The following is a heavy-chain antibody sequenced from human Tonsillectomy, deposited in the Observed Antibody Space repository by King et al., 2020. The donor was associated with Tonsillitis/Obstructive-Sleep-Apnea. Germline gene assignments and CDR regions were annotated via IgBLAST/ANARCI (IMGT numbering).Heavy chain of an antibody. V-gene: IGHV4-59*01. CDR2: VYYSGRT. CDR3: ARSITGTSGAY. CDR1: GGSISSYY. D-gene: IGHD1-20*01. Sequence: QVQLQESGPGLVKPSETLSLTCTVSGGSISSYYWSWIRQSPGKGLEWIGYVYYSGRTNYNPSPKSRFTILFAMSKNKLSLKLNSVTATEPAVYYLARSITGTSGAYWGQGTLVTVSS. J-gene: IGHJ4*02.